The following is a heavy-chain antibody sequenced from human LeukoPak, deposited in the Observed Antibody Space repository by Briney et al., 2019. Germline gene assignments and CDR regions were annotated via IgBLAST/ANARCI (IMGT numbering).Heavy chain of an antibody. Sequence: SETLSLTRTVSGSFSSSYYWNWIRQSPGKGLECLGHIYYGGGTKYNPSLKSRVTISVDTSKKQFSQKLTSVTAADTALYYCARSRGYNPFDLWGQGTLVTVSS. V-gene: IGHV4-59*01. D-gene: IGHD5-24*01. CDR3: ARSRGYNPFDL. J-gene: IGHJ4*02. CDR1: GSFSSSYY. CDR2: IYYGGGT.